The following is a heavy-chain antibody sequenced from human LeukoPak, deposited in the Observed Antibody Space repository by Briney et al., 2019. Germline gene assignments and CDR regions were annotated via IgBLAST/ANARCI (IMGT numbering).Heavy chain of an antibody. CDR1: GGSISSSSYY. Sequence: SETLSLTCTVSGGSISSSSYYWGWIRQPPGKGLEWIGSIYYSGSTNYNPSLKSRVTISVDTSKNQFSLKLSSVTAADTAVYYCARATSWYRYYFDYWGQGTLVTVSS. CDR2: IYYSGST. J-gene: IGHJ4*02. CDR3: ARATSWYRYYFDY. V-gene: IGHV4-39*07. D-gene: IGHD6-13*01.